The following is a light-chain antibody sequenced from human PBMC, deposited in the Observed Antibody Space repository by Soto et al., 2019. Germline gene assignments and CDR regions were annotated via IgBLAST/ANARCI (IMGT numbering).Light chain of an antibody. J-gene: IGKJ5*01. V-gene: IGKV3-15*01. Sequence: EIVMTQSPGTLSLSPGEKATLSCRSSQTIGRNYLAWYQQKPGQAPRLLIYGISTRAADIPARFSGSGSGTDFTLTISSLQSEDFAVYYCQQHSKWPITFGQGTLLEIK. CDR1: QTIGRN. CDR2: GIS. CDR3: QQHSKWPIT.